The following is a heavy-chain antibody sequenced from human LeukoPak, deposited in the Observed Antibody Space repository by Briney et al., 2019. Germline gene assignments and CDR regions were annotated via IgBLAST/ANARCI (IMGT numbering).Heavy chain of an antibody. V-gene: IGHV1-69*05. CDR2: IVPILPRR. CDR3: ARQYGTNLFDH. J-gene: IGHJ4*02. Sequence: ASVKVACKASGSGFNTYGITWLRQAPGQGLEWVGGIVPILPRRDYAPRFQGRVSFTMDESTTTAYMELSGLTTDDTAFYFCARQYGTNLFDHWGQGTLVTVSS. CDR1: GSGFNTYG. D-gene: IGHD1-26*01.